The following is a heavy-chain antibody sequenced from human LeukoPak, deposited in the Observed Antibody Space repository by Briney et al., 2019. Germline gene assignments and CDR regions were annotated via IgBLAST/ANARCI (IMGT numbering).Heavy chain of an antibody. CDR2: MSSNGGST. Sequence: GGSLRLSCAASGFTFSSYAMHWVRQAPGKGLEYVSAMSSNGGSTYYANSVKGRFTISRDNSKNTLYLQMGSLRAEDMAVYYCARGTYDFWSGYNWFDPWGQGTLVTVSS. CDR1: GFTFSSYA. V-gene: IGHV3-64*01. J-gene: IGHJ5*02. CDR3: ARGTYDFWSGYNWFDP. D-gene: IGHD3-3*01.